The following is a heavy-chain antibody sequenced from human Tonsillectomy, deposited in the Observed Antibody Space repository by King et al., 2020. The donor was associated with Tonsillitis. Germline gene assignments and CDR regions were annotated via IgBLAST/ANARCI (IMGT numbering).Heavy chain of an antibody. CDR2: ITSSSSII. CDR1: GFTFSSYS. J-gene: IGHJ3*02. Sequence: VQLVESGGGLVQPGGSLRLSCAASGFTFSSYSMNWVRQAPGKGLEWVSYITSSSSIIKYADSVKGRFTISRDNAKKSLYLQMVSLRAEDTAVYYCVRDLNYAFDMWGQGTIVTVSS. V-gene: IGHV3-48*01. CDR3: VRDLNYAFDM.